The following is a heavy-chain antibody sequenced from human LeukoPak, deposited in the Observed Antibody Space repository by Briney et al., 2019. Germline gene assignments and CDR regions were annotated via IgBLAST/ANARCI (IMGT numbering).Heavy chain of an antibody. V-gene: IGHV3-48*03. CDR1: GFTFSSYE. J-gene: IGHJ4*02. Sequence: PGGSLRLSCAASGFTFSSYEMNWVRQAPGKGLEWVSYISSSGSTIYYADSVKGRFTISRDNAKNSLYLQMNSLRAEDTAVYYCARASSLTGILLWFGEFYDYWGQGTLVTVSS. D-gene: IGHD3-10*01. CDR2: ISSSGSTI. CDR3: ARASSLTGILLWFGEFYDY.